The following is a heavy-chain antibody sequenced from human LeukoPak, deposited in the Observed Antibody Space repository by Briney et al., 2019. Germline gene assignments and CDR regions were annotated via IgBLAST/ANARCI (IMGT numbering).Heavy chain of an antibody. V-gene: IGHV4-31*03. CDR3: ARRKESPYYYVPNFDY. Sequence: PSQTLSLTCTVSGGSISSGGYYWSWIRQHPGKGLEWIGYIYYSGSTYYNPSLKSRVTISVDTSKNQFSLKLSSVTAADTAVYYCARRKESPYYYVPNFDYWGQGTLVTVSS. D-gene: IGHD3-10*02. CDR2: IYYSGST. CDR1: GGSISSGGYY. J-gene: IGHJ4*02.